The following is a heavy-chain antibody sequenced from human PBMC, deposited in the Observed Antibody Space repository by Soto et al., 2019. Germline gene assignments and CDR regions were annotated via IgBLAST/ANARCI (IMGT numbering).Heavy chain of an antibody. CDR1: GFTFSSYA. J-gene: IGHJ4*02. CDR2: ISGSSGST. CDR3: AKDRDWGYYFDY. Sequence: EMQLLESGGGLVQPGGSLRLSCAASGFTFSSYAMSRVRQAPGKGLEWVSAISGSSGSTYYADSVKGRFTISRDNSKNTLYLQMNSLRAEDTAVYYCAKDRDWGYYFDYWGQGTLVTVSS. V-gene: IGHV3-23*01. D-gene: IGHD7-27*01.